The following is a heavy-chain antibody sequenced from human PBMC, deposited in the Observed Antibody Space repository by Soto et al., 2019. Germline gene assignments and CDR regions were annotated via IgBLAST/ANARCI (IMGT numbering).Heavy chain of an antibody. V-gene: IGHV2-5*02. CDR1: GFSLSTTGVG. D-gene: IGHD4-17*01. Sequence: SGPTLVNPTQTLTLTCTFSGFSLSTTGVGVGWIRQPPGKALEWLALIYWDDDKRYSPSLESRLTITKDTSKNQVVLTMTNMDPLDTATYYCAHSDYIRPLDSWGQGTLVTVSS. J-gene: IGHJ4*02. CDR2: IYWDDDK. CDR3: AHSDYIRPLDS.